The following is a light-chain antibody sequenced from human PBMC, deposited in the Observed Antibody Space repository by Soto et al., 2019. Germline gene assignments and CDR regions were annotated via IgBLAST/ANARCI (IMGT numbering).Light chain of an antibody. V-gene: IGLV1-44*01. CDR2: SNN. J-gene: IGLJ2*01. CDR3: AAWDDSLNVLV. Sequence: QSVLTQSPSVSGTPGQRVNMSCSGSSSNIGSKSVSWYQHLPQTAPKLLICSNNQRPSGVPGRFSGSKSGTSASLAISGLQSDDETQYYCAAWDDSLNVLVFGGGTKLTVL. CDR1: SSNIGSKS.